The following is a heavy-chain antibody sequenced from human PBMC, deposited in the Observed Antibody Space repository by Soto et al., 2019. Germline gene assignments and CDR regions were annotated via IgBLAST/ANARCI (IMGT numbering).Heavy chain of an antibody. CDR3: ARETIRTRGFDY. CDR1: GFTFSSYG. J-gene: IGHJ4*02. V-gene: IGHV3-33*01. CDR2: IWYDGSNK. Sequence: PGGSLRLSCAASGFTFSSYGMHWVRQAPGKGLEWVAVIWYDGSNKYYADSVKGRFIISRDNSKNTLYLQMNSLRAEDTAVYYCARETIRTRGFDYWGQGTLVTVSS. D-gene: IGHD3-10*01.